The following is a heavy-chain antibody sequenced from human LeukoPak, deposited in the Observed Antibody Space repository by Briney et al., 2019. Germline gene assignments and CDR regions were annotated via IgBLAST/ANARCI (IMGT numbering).Heavy chain of an antibody. CDR3: ATSESQTKFDY. CDR2: IFPGDSYT. Sequence: GESLKISCKGSGYSFTTYWIGWVRQMPGKGLEWMGIIFPGDSYTIYSPSFQGQVTISADKSINTAYLQWSNLKASDTAMYFCATSESQTKFDYWGQGTQVIVSS. CDR1: GYSFTTYW. J-gene: IGHJ4*02. D-gene: IGHD1/OR15-1a*01. V-gene: IGHV5-51*01.